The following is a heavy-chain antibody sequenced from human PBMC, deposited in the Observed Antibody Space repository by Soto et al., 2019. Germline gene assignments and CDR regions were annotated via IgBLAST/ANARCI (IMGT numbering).Heavy chain of an antibody. Sequence: GASVKVSCKTSGDTFSNQAISWVRQAPGQGLEWMGGIIPLFDSASYAQRSHDRVTITADKFTNTVYMELRSLTSEDTAVYYCAASTFQSGVSGYFHLGHWGQGTLVTVSS. CDR1: GDTFSNQA. CDR2: IIPLFDSA. V-gene: IGHV1-69*06. D-gene: IGHD3-3*01. J-gene: IGHJ4*02. CDR3: AASTFQSGVSGYFHLGH.